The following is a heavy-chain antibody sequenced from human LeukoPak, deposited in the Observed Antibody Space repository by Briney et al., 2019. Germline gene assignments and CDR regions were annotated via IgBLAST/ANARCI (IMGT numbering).Heavy chain of an antibody. CDR1: GYIFTDYY. CDR3: ARGPTPSSL. V-gene: IGHV1/OR15-1*04. D-gene: IGHD2-2*01. CDR2: INPNSGGT. Sequence: GASVKVSCKASGYIFTDYYMHWVRQAPGQELGWMGRINPNSGGTNYAQKFQGRVTITRNTSISTAYMELSSLRSEDTAVYYCARGPTPSSLWGQGTLVTVSS. J-gene: IGHJ4*02.